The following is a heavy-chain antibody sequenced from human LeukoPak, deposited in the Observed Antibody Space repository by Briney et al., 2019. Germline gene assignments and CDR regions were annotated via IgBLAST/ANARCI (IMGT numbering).Heavy chain of an antibody. CDR2: ISSSSSYI. CDR1: GFTFSIYS. D-gene: IGHD4-17*01. Sequence: GGSLGLSCAASGFTFSIYSMNWVRQAPGKGLEWVSSISSSSSYIYYADSLKGRFTISRDNAKNSLYLQMNSLRAEDTAVYYCARARNDYGDYVFDFWGQGTLVTVSS. CDR3: ARARNDYGDYVFDF. V-gene: IGHV3-21*01. J-gene: IGHJ4*02.